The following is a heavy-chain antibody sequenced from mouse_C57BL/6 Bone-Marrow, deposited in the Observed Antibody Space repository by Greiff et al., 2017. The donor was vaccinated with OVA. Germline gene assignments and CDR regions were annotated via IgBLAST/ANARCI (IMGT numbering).Heavy chain of an antibody. D-gene: IGHD1-1*01. CDR1: GYTFTSYW. CDR3: AREESYCGVDAMDY. J-gene: IGHJ4*01. CDR2: INPSNGGT. Sequence: QVQLQQPGTELVKPGASVKLSCKASGYTFTSYWMHWVKQRPGQGLAWIGNINPSNGGTNYNEKFKSKATLTVDKSSSTAYMQLSSLTSDDAAVYYCAREESYCGVDAMDYWGQGTSVTVSS. V-gene: IGHV1-53*01.